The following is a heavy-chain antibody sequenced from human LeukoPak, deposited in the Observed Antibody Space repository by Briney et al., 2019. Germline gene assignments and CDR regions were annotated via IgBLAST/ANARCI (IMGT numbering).Heavy chain of an antibody. CDR1: GGSISSYY. Sequence: SETLSLTCTVSGGSISSYYWSWIRQPPGKGLEWIGYIYYSGSTNYNPSLKSRVTISVDTSKNQFSLKLSSVTAADTAVYYCARVVSGYYYAFDYWGQGTLATVSS. V-gene: IGHV4-59*01. CDR3: ARVVSGYYYAFDY. D-gene: IGHD3-22*01. CDR2: IYYSGST. J-gene: IGHJ4*02.